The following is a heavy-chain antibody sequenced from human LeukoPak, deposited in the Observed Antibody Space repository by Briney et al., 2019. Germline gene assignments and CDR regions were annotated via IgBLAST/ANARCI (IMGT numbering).Heavy chain of an antibody. CDR1: GFTFNSYS. CDR2: ISGSNSYI. V-gene: IGHV3-21*01. Sequence: GGSLRLSCAASGFTFNSYSMNWVRQAPGKGLEWVSSISGSNSYIYYADSMKGRFTISRDNAKNTLFLQMNSLGAEDSAVYYCARGNFYSGSGSSPLDYWGQGTLVTVSS. D-gene: IGHD3-10*01. J-gene: IGHJ4*02. CDR3: ARGNFYSGSGSSPLDY.